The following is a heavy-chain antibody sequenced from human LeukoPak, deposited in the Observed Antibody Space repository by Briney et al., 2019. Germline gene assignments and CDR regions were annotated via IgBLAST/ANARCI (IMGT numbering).Heavy chain of an antibody. V-gene: IGHV1-2*02. Sequence: ASVKVSCKASGYTFTGYYMHWVRQAPGQGLEWMGWINPNSGGSNYAQKFQGRVTMTSDTSIITAYMELSRLISDDTAVYYCAGDGYNSRRFFDYWGQGTLVTVSS. CDR1: GYTFTGYY. CDR2: INPNSGGS. CDR3: AGDGYNSRRFFDY. J-gene: IGHJ4*02. D-gene: IGHD5-24*01.